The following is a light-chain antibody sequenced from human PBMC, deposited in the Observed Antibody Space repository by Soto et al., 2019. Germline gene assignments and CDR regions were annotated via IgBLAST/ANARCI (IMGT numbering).Light chain of an antibody. J-gene: IGLJ1*01. CDR1: SSDVGDYNY. CDR2: EVS. V-gene: IGLV2-14*01. CDR3: SSYTSSSSPFV. Sequence: QSVRTQHACVSGSPGQSITISCTGTSSDVGDYNYVSWYQQHPGKAPKFLIYEVSNRPSGVSNRFSGSKSGNTASLTISGLQAEDEADYYCSSYTSSSSPFVFGTGTKVTFL.